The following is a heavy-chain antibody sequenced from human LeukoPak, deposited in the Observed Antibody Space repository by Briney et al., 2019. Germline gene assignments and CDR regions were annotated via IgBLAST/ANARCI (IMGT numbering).Heavy chain of an antibody. CDR1: GYTFTGYY. Sequence: ASVKVSCKASGYTFTGYYMHWVRQAPGQGLEWMGWINPNSGGTDYAQKFQGRVTMTRDTSISTAYMELSRLRSDDTAVYYCARGYSGSLPFFDYWGQGTLVTVSS. CDR3: ARGYSGSLPFFDY. J-gene: IGHJ4*02. CDR2: INPNSGGT. V-gene: IGHV1-2*02. D-gene: IGHD1-26*01.